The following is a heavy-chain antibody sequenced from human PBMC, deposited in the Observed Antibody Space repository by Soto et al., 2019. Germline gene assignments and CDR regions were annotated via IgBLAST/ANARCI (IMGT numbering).Heavy chain of an antibody. CDR3: ARARAHSSSWYYFDY. Sequence: QVQLVQSGAEVKKPGASVKVSCEASGYTFTGYYMHWVRQAPGQGLEWMGWINPNSGGTNYAQKFQGWVTMTRDTSISTAYMELSRLRSDDTAVYYCARARAHSSSWYYFDYWGQGTLVTVSS. V-gene: IGHV1-2*04. D-gene: IGHD6-13*01. J-gene: IGHJ4*02. CDR2: INPNSGGT. CDR1: GYTFTGYY.